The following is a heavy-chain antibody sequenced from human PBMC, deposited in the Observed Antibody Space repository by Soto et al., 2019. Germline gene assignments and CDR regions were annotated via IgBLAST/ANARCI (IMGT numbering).Heavy chain of an antibody. J-gene: IGHJ4*02. V-gene: IGHV3-48*03. CDR1: GFTFSSYE. CDR3: ARALRQWGYFDY. D-gene: IGHD4-17*01. Sequence: ESGGGLVQPGGSLRLSCAASGFTFSSYEMNWVRQAPGKGLEWVSYISRSGSTIYYADSVKGRFTISSDNAKNSLYLQMNSLRAEDTAVDYCARALRQWGYFDYWGQGTLVTVSS. CDR2: ISRSGSTI.